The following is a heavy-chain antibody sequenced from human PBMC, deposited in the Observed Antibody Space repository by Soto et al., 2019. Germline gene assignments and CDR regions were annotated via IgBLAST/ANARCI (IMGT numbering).Heavy chain of an antibody. CDR2: IYYSGST. CDR1: GGSISSYY. CDR3: ARGYCSGGSCYSPIDY. Sequence: SETLSLTCTVSGGSISSYYWSWIRQHPGKGLEWIGYIYYSGSTYYNPSLKSRVTISVDTSKNQFSLKLSSVTAADTAVYYCARGYCSGGSCYSPIDYWGQGTLVTVSS. V-gene: IGHV4-59*06. D-gene: IGHD2-15*01. J-gene: IGHJ4*02.